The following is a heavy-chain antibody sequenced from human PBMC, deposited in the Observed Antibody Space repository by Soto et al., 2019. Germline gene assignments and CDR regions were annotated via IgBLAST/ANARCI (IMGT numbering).Heavy chain of an antibody. D-gene: IGHD2-15*01. J-gene: IGHJ3*02. V-gene: IGHV1-2*02. CDR2: MNPKSGGA. Sequence: GASVKVSCKTSGYTFTNYYTHWVRQAPGQGLEWMGWMNPKSGGAYFAQKFQGRVTLTRDTSIGTAYIEVNSLTSDDTAVYFCTRENIENSDRLYDVFDMWGQGTTVTVS. CDR1: GYTFTNYY. CDR3: TRENIENSDRLYDVFDM.